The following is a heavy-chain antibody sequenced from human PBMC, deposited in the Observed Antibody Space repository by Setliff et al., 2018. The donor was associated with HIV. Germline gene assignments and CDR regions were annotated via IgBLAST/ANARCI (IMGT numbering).Heavy chain of an antibody. D-gene: IGHD2-8*02. CDR2: VSAWDGRT. CDR3: ARGGHCTAGVCYHYEY. J-gene: IGHJ4*02. Sequence: ASVKVSCKASGGTFSSYAISWVRQAPGQGLEWVGWVSAWDGRTDYSQKVQGRVTMTTDASTSTAYMELRSLTSDDTAVYYCARGGHCTAGVCYHYEYWGQGTQVTVSS. CDR1: GGTFSSYA. V-gene: IGHV1-18*01.